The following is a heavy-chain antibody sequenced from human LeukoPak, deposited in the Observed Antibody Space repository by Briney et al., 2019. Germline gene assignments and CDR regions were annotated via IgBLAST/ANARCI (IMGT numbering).Heavy chain of an antibody. CDR1: GFTFSSFA. CDR2: FDGNGPNT. CDR3: AKPRTTGLGWAQFDY. J-gene: IGHJ4*02. Sequence: GGSLRLSCAASGFTFSSFAMTWVRQAPGKGLEWVSGFDGNGPNTYYADSVKGRWTISRDNSRNTQYLEMNSLRPEDTAIYYCAKPRTTGLGWAQFDYWGQGSLVTVSS. D-gene: IGHD2-8*02. V-gene: IGHV3-23*01.